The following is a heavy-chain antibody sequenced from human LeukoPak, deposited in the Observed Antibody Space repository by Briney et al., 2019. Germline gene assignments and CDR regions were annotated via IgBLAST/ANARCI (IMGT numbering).Heavy chain of an antibody. CDR3: ARGSSGWFPRFDPWGPRFDP. V-gene: IGHV4-34*01. CDR1: GGSFSGYY. J-gene: IGHJ5*02. Sequence: PSETLSLTCAVYGGSFSGYYWSWIRQPPGKGLEWIGEFNHSGSTNYNPSLKSRVTISVDTSKNQFSLKLSSVTAADTAVYYCARGSSGWFPRFDPWGPRFDPWGQGTLVTVSS. D-gene: IGHD6-19*01. CDR2: FNHSGST.